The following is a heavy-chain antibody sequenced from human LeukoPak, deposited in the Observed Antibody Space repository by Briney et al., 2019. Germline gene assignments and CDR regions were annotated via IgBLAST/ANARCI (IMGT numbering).Heavy chain of an antibody. CDR1: GGSISDYY. Sequence: SSENLSLTCNLSGGSISDYYWNWIRQPAGKGLEWIGRIFRSGSTDYNPSLKSRVAMSVDTSRNQFSLTLSSVTAADTAVYYCARERDRRGNPYGLKHFDYWGRGTLVTVSS. V-gene: IGHV4-4*07. CDR2: IFRSGST. J-gene: IGHJ4*02. CDR3: ARERDRRGNPYGLKHFDY. D-gene: IGHD3-10*01.